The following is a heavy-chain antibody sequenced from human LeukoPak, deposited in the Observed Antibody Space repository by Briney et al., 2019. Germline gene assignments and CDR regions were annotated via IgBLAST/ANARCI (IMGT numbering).Heavy chain of an antibody. J-gene: IGHJ6*03. CDR2: IIPIFGTA. D-gene: IGHD6-19*01. Sequence: SVKVSCKASGGTFSSYAISWVRQAPGQGLEWMGGIIPIFGTANYAQKFQGRVTITADESTSTAYMELSSLRSEDTAVYYCARDVIAVAGTARGYYYYMDVWGKGTTVTISS. CDR1: GGTFSSYA. CDR3: ARDVIAVAGTARGYYYYMDV. V-gene: IGHV1-69*13.